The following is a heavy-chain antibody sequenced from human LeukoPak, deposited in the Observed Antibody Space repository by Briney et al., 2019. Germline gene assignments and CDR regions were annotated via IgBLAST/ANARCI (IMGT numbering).Heavy chain of an antibody. CDR1: GFTFSSSA. V-gene: IGHV3-23*01. J-gene: IGHJ4*02. Sequence: PGGSLRLSCAASGFTFSSSAMSWVRQAPGKGLEWVSVISGSGGSTYYADSVKGRFTISRDNSKNTLYLQMNSLRAEDTAVYYCAKDLGYSSGCDYWGQGTLVTVSS. CDR2: ISGSGGST. CDR3: AKDLGYSSGCDY. D-gene: IGHD6-19*01.